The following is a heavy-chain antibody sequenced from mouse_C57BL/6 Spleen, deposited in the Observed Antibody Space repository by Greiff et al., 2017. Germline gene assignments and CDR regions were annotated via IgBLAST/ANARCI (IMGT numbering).Heavy chain of an antibody. CDR2: ISSGGDYI. V-gene: IGHV5-9-1*02. J-gene: IGHJ4*01. CDR1: GFTFSSYA. D-gene: IGHD1-1*01. CDR3: TRDRGTTVVAEAMDY. Sequence: EVKVVESGEGLVKPGGSLKLSCAASGFTFSSYAMSWVRQTPEKRLEWVAYISSGGDYIYYADTVKGRFTISRDNARNTLYLQMSSLKSEDTAMYYCTRDRGTTVVAEAMDYWGQGTSVTVSS.